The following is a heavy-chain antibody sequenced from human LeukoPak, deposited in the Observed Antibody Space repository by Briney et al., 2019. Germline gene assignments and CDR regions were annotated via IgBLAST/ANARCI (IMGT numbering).Heavy chain of an antibody. V-gene: IGHV3-9*01. CDR2: ISWNSGSI. CDR3: ARDRTRNLAAADAFDI. J-gene: IGHJ3*02. Sequence: LPGRSLRLSCAASGFTFDDYAMHWVRQAPGKGLEWVSGISWNSGSIGYADSVKGRFTISRDNAKNSLYLQMNSLRAEDTAVYYCARDRTRNLAAADAFDIWGQGTMVTVSS. D-gene: IGHD6-13*01. CDR1: GFTFDDYA.